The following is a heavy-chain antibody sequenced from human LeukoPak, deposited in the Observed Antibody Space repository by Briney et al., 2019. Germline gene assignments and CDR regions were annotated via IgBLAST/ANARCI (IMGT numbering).Heavy chain of an antibody. Sequence: GGSLRLSCAASGFTFSSYAVTWVRQAPGKGLEWVSAIDGSGDNAYYVDSVKGRFTISRDNSKNTLYLQMNSLRAEDTAVYYCAKNTGSGSYKPIDYWGQGTLVTVSS. CDR3: AKNTGSGSYKPIDY. CDR1: GFTFSSYA. CDR2: IDGSGDNA. D-gene: IGHD3-10*01. J-gene: IGHJ4*02. V-gene: IGHV3-23*01.